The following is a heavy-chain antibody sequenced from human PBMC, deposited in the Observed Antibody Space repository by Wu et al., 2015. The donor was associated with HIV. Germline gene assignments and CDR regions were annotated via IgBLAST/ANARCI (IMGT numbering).Heavy chain of an antibody. CDR2: MNPNSGNT. D-gene: IGHD6-19*01. CDR3: ARTRGGWGQAAQYYYYYGMDV. CDR1: GYTFTSYD. J-gene: IGHJ6*02. Sequence: QVQLVQSGAEVKKPGASVKVSCKASGYTFTSYDINWVRQATGQGLEWMGWMNPNSGNTGYAQKFQGRVTMTRNTSISTAYMELSSLRSEDTAVYYCARTRGGWGQAAQYYYYYGMDVWGQGTTVTVSS. V-gene: IGHV1-8*01.